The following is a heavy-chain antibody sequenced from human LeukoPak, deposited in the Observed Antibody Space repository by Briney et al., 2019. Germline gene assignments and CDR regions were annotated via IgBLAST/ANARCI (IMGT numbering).Heavy chain of an antibody. V-gene: IGHV3-30-3*02. Sequence: GGSLRLSCAASGFTFSSYAMHWVRQVPGKGLEWVTVISYDGSNKYYADSVKGRFTISRDNSKNTLYLQLNNLRAEDTAVYYCAKPREQQLLRIAFDVWGQGTMVTVSS. CDR1: GFTFSSYA. CDR3: AKPREQQLLRIAFDV. J-gene: IGHJ3*01. CDR2: ISYDGSNK. D-gene: IGHD5/OR15-5a*01.